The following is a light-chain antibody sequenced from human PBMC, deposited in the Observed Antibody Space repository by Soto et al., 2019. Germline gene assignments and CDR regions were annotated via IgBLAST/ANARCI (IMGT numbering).Light chain of an antibody. CDR1: HPISSSW. V-gene: IGKV3D-20*02. CDR3: QQRSNWPIT. J-gene: IGKJ5*01. Sequence: IVPSQPPGTLSLSPGERATRSCRASHPISSSWLAWYQQKPGQAPRLLIYEASSRPTDIPARFSGSGSGTDFTLTISSLEPEDFALYYCQQRSNWPITFGQGTRLEIK. CDR2: EAS.